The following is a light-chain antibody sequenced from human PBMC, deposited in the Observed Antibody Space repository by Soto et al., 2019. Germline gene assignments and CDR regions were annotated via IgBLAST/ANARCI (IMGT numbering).Light chain of an antibody. CDR2: TAS. CDR1: QDISSW. J-gene: IGKJ4*01. V-gene: IGKV1D-12*01. CDR3: PQSNTLVT. Sequence: DISLTQSPSSVSASVGASVPITCRASQDISSWLAWYQQKPGKAPKLLIYTASLLESGVPSRFSGSGFGTDFTRTVNSLQPEDVATYYWPQSNTLVTFGGGTKVES.